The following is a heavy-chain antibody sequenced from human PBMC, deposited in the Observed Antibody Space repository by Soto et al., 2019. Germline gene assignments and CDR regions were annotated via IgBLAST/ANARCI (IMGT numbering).Heavy chain of an antibody. CDR1: GFTFSIYS. Sequence: VQLVESGGGLVQPGGCLRLSCTASGFTFSIYSMNWVRQAPGKGLEWVSYITSTGTTIYYADSVKGRFTTSRDNAKNSLYLQMNSLTAEDTAVYYCARGYYGDYVSDYWGQGTLVTVSS. J-gene: IGHJ4*02. D-gene: IGHD4-17*01. CDR3: ARGYYGDYVSDY. CDR2: ITSTGTTI. V-gene: IGHV3-48*01.